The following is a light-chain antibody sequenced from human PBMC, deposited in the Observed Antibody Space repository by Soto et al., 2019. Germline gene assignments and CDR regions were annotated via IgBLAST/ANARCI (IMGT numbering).Light chain of an antibody. J-gene: IGKJ5*01. V-gene: IGKV1-33*01. Sequence: DIQMTQSPSSLSASVGDRVTITCQASQDISNCLNWYQQKPGKAPKFLIYDASTLETGVPSRFSGSGSGTDFTFTISSVQPEDIATYYCQQCDDLPITFGQGTRLEIK. CDR3: QQCDDLPIT. CDR2: DAS. CDR1: QDISNC.